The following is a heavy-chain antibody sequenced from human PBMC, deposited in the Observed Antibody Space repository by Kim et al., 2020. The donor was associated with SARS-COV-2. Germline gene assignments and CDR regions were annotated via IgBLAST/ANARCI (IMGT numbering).Heavy chain of an antibody. V-gene: IGHV4-34*01. CDR2: INHSGST. CDR3: ARGGITMVRGVRRRGMDV. Sequence: SETLSLTCAVYGGSFSGYYWSWIRQPPGKGLEWIGEINHSGSTNYNPSLKSRVTISVDTSKNQFSLKLSSVTAADTAVYYCARGGITMVRGVRRRGMDVWGQGTTVTVSS. CDR1: GGSFSGYY. J-gene: IGHJ6*02. D-gene: IGHD3-10*01.